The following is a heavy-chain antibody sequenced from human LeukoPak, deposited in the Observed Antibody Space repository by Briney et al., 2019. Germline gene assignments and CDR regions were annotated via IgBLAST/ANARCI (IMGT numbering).Heavy chain of an antibody. CDR3: AKDQLTGGYNYGYGTFDN. V-gene: IGHV3-23*01. CDR2: ISGRDGYT. CDR1: GFTFSTYA. Sequence: GGSLRLSCAASGFTFSTYAMSWVRQASGKGLEWVSIISGRDGYTHYADAVKGRSTISRDNSKNTLYLQMNSLRAEDTAVYYCAKDQLTGGYNYGYGTFDNLGQGTMVTVSS. D-gene: IGHD5-18*01. J-gene: IGHJ3*02.